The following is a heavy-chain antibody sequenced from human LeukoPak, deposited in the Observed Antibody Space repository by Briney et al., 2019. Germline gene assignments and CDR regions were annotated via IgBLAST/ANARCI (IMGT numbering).Heavy chain of an antibody. CDR1: GFTFSSYG. Sequence: GGSLRLSCAASGFTFSSYGMNWVRQAPGKGLEWVSYISSSSNTIYYADSVQGRFTISRDNALNSLYLQMSSLRAEDTAVYFCARFPLQGESCEVVYWGQGTLVTVSS. V-gene: IGHV3-48*01. CDR2: ISSSSNTI. D-gene: IGHD2-15*01. J-gene: IGHJ4*02. CDR3: ARFPLQGESCEVVY.